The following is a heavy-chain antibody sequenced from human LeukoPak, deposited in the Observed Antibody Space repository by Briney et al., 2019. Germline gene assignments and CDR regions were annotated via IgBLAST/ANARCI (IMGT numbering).Heavy chain of an antibody. CDR3: ARGGDYFYY. V-gene: IGHV4-30-2*01. CDR2: IYHSGST. D-gene: IGHD4-17*01. Sequence: PSETLSLTCTVSGGSISSGGYYWSWIRQPPGKGLEWIGYIYHSGSTYYNPSLKSRVTISVDRSKNQFSLKLSSVTAADTAVYYCARGGDYFYYWGQGTLVTVSS. J-gene: IGHJ4*02. CDR1: GGSISSGGYY.